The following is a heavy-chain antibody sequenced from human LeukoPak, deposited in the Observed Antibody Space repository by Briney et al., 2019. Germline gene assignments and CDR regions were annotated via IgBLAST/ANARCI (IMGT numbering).Heavy chain of an antibody. Sequence: GASVKVSCKASGYTFTSYDINWVRQATGQGLEWMGWMNPNSGNTGYAQKFQGRVTMTRNTSISTAYMEPSSLRSEDTAVYYCARGEDIVVVVADGGHDAFDIWGQGTMVTVSS. CDR2: MNPNSGNT. CDR1: GYTFTSYD. CDR3: ARGEDIVVVVADGGHDAFDI. D-gene: IGHD2-15*01. J-gene: IGHJ3*02. V-gene: IGHV1-8*01.